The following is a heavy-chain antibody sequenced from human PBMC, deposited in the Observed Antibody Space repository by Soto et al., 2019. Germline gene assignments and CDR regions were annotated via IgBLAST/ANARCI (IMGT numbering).Heavy chain of an antibody. Sequence: PGGSLRLSCAASGFTFSDYYMSWIRQAPGKGLEWVSYIASSSTYTSYADSVKGRFTISRDNAKNTLYLQMNSLRAEDTAVYYCARDSYSSGWYRNYYYYGMDVWGQGTTVTVSS. V-gene: IGHV3-11*06. CDR2: IASSSTYT. CDR3: ARDSYSSGWYRNYYYYGMDV. CDR1: GFTFSDYY. J-gene: IGHJ6*02. D-gene: IGHD6-19*01.